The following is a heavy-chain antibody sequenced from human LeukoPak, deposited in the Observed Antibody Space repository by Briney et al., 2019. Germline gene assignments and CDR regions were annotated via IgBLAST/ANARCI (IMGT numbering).Heavy chain of an antibody. Sequence: SETLSLTCTVSGGSISSYYWSWLRQPAGKGLEWIGRIYTSGSTNYNPSLKSRVTISVDKSKNQFSLKLSSVTAADTAVYYCARGYSSSFDYWGQGTLVTVSS. CDR3: ARGYSSSFDY. CDR1: GGSISSYY. CDR2: IYTSGST. D-gene: IGHD6-19*01. V-gene: IGHV4-4*07. J-gene: IGHJ4*02.